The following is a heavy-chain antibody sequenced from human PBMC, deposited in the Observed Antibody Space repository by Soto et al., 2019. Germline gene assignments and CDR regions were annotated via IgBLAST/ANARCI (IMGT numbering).Heavy chain of an antibody. J-gene: IGHJ4*02. Sequence: GGSLRLSCAASGFTFSSYAMSWVRQAPGKGLEWVSAISGSGGSTYYADSVKGRFTISRDNSKNTLYLQMNSLRAEDTAVYYCAKPEDYYDILTGYDYWGQGTLVTVSS. D-gene: IGHD3-9*01. CDR3: AKPEDYYDILTGYDY. CDR1: GFTFSSYA. CDR2: ISGSGGST. V-gene: IGHV3-23*01.